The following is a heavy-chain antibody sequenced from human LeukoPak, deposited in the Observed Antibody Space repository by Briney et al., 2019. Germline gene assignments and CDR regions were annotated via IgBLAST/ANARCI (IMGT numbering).Heavy chain of an antibody. CDR1: GFTFSSYG. J-gene: IGHJ6*02. CDR2: IWYDGSNK. Sequence: GGSLRLSCAASGFTFSSYGMHWVRQAPGKGLEWVAVIWYDGSNKYYADSVKGRFTISRDNSKNTLYLQMNSLRAEDTAVYYCARDPRIAAAAIYYYYGMDVWGQGTTVTVSS. D-gene: IGHD6-13*01. CDR3: ARDPRIAAAAIYYYYGMDV. V-gene: IGHV3-33*01.